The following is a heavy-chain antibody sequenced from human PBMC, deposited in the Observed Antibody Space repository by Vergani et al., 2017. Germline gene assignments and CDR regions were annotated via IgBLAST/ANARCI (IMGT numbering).Heavy chain of an antibody. CDR3: ASETHSGQMADR. D-gene: IGHD6-19*01. V-gene: IGHV4-59*11. J-gene: IGHJ5*02. Sequence: QVQLQESGPGLVKSSETLSLNCRVSFASIRNLYCNWLRQPPGKGLEWIGSIHYSENTNYNPSLKTRVTISVDTSKNQFSLPLTSVTDADTDVYYCASETHSGQMADRWGQGILVTV. CDR1: FASIRNLY. CDR2: IHYSENT.